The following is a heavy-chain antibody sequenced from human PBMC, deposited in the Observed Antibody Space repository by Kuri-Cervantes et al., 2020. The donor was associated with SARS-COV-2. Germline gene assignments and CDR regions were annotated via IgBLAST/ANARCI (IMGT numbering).Heavy chain of an antibody. Sequence: GSLRLSCAVYGGSFSGYYWSWIRQPPGKGLEWIGEINHSGSINYNPSLKSRVTISVDTSKNQFSLKLSSVTAADTAVYYCAGVPANWWKGAFDIWGQGTMVTVSS. CDR2: INHSGSI. CDR1: GGSFSGYY. D-gene: IGHD2-8*02. CDR3: AGVPANWWKGAFDI. V-gene: IGHV4-34*01. J-gene: IGHJ3*02.